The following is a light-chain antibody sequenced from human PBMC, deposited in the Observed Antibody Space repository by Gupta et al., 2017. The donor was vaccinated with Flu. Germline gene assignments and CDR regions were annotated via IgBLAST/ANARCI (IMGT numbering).Light chain of an antibody. CDR2: NAS. CDR1: RSVSSSC. J-gene: IGKJ1*01. CDR3: QQYGSYPPT. Sequence: VLTQSPATLSLSPGEGATLSCGASRSVSSSCLAWYQQKPGLAPKLLIYNASSRATGVPDRFSGSGSGTDFTLTISRLEPEDFAVYYCQQYGSYPPTFGQGTKVEIK. V-gene: IGKV3D-20*01.